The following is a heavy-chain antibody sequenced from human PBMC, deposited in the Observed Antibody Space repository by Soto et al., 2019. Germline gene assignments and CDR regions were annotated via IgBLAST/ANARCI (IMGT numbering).Heavy chain of an antibody. J-gene: IGHJ4*02. CDR1: GFTFSSYG. D-gene: IGHD4-17*01. Sequence: QVQLVESGGGVVQPGRSLRLSCAASGFTFSSYGMHWVRQAPGKGLEWGAVISYDGSNKYYADSVKGRFTISRDNSKNTLNLQMNSLRAEDTAVYYCAKVTTVTQIDYWGQGTPVTVSS. CDR3: AKVTTVTQIDY. CDR2: ISYDGSNK. V-gene: IGHV3-30*18.